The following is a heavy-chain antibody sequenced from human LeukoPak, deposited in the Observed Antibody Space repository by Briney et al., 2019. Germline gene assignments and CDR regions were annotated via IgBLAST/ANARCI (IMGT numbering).Heavy chain of an antibody. CDR2: ISTDGSFT. CDR1: GXTFSSYW. J-gene: IGHJ4*02. Sequence: GGSLRLSCAASGXTFSSYWMHWVRQGPEKGLVWVARISTDGSFTSYADSVKGRFTISRDNAKNTLYLQMNSLRDEDTAVYYCARGYGTVWGQGTLVAVSS. CDR3: ARGYGTV. V-gene: IGHV3-74*01. D-gene: IGHD5-18*01.